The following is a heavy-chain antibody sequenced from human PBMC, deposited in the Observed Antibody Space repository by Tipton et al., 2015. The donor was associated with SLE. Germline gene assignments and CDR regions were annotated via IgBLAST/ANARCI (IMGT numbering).Heavy chain of an antibody. J-gene: IGHJ6*02. V-gene: IGHV4-34*01. D-gene: IGHD2-2*01. Sequence: TLSLTCAVYGGSFSGYSWSWIRQSPGVGLEWIGEINHVGSINYNPSLKSRVTISVDTSKNQFSLKLSSVTAADTAVYYCARVPYCSSTSCYRGMDVWGQGTTVTVSS. CDR2: INHVGSI. CDR1: GGSFSGYS. CDR3: ARVPYCSSTSCYRGMDV.